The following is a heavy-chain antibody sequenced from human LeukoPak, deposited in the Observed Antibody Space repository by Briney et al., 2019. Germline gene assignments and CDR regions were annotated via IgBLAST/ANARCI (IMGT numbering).Heavy chain of an antibody. CDR3: ARRLDYGDSYYDAFDI. Sequence: SETLSLTCTVSGGSISSYYWSWIRQPPGKGLEWIGYIYYSGSTNYNPSLKSRVTISVDTSKNQFSLKLSSVTAADTAVYYCARRLDYGDSYYDAFDIWGQGTILTVSS. D-gene: IGHD4-17*01. CDR2: IYYSGST. CDR1: GGSISSYY. J-gene: IGHJ3*02. V-gene: IGHV4-59*08.